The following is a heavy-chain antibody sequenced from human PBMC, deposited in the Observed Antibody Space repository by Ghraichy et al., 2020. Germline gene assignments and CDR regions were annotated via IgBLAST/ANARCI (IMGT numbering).Heavy chain of an antibody. V-gene: IGHV4-30-2*05. CDR2: IYYSGST. J-gene: IGHJ6*02. CDR1: GGSINNIYS. CDR3: ARRSGRYCSGGSCYSDGMDV. Sequence: SETLSLTCVVSGGSINNIYSWSWIRQPPGKGLEWIGYIYYSGSTYYNPSLKSRVTISVDTSKNQFSLKLSSVTAADTAVYYCARRSGRYCSGGSCYSDGMDVWGQGTTVTVSS. D-gene: IGHD2-15*01.